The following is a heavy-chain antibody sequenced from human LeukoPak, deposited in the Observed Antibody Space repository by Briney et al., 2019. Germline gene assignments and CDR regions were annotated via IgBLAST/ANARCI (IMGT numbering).Heavy chain of an antibody. CDR2: IFHSGNT. J-gene: IGHJ4*02. V-gene: IGHV4-30-2*01. D-gene: IGHD5-12*01. Sequence: SQTLSVTCAVSGGSISSGTYSWNWIRQPPGEGLEWIGYIFHSGNTYYNPSLKSRVTISVDRSKTQFSLKLSSVTAADTAVYYCARGYSDYPYFFDYWGQGSLVTVSS. CDR3: ARGYSDYPYFFDY. CDR1: GGSISSGTYS.